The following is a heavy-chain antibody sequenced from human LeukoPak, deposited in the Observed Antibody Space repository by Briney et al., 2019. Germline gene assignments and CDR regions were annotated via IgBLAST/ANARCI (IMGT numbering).Heavy chain of an antibody. J-gene: IGHJ5*02. D-gene: IGHD3-10*01. V-gene: IGHV3-11*01. CDR2: ISSSGSTI. CDR3: ARVGDDPAVYYYGSGSYKGDWFDP. Sequence: PGGSLRLSCAASGFTFSDYYMSWIRQAPGKGLEWVSYISSSGSTIYYADSVKGRFTISRDNAKNSLYLQMNSLRAEDTAVYYCARVGDDPAVYYYGSGSYKGDWFDPGGQGTLVTVSS. CDR1: GFTFSDYY.